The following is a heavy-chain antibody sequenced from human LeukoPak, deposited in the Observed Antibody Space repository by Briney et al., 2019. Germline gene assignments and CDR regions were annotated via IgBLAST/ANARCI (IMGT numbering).Heavy chain of an antibody. D-gene: IGHD6-19*01. CDR3: ARRPSTVAGFDY. CDR2: IYYSGTT. V-gene: IGHV4-39*01. Sequence: PSETLSVTCTVSGGSISSSSHYWGWIRQPPGKGLEWIGIIYYSGTTYYNPSLKSRVTISVDTSTNQFSLKLSSVTAADTAVYYCARRPSTVAGFDYWGQGTLVTVSS. CDR1: GGSISSSSHY. J-gene: IGHJ4*02.